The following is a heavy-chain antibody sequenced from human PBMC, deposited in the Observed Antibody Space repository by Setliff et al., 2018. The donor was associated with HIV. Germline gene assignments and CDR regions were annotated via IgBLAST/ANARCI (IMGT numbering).Heavy chain of an antibody. CDR1: GFTFNNAW. Sequence: GGSLRLSCAASGFTFNNAWMYWVRQASGKGLEWVGRIKTEAEGYATAYAASVKGRFTISRGDSKNTAYLQMNSLKTEDTAIYYCTRPQYIYDNSDSDNWGQGALVTVSS. D-gene: IGHD3-22*01. V-gene: IGHV3-73*01. CDR2: IKTEAEGYAT. CDR3: TRPQYIYDNSDSDN. J-gene: IGHJ4*02.